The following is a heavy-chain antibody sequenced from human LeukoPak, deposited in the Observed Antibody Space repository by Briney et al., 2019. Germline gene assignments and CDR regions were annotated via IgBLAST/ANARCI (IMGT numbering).Heavy chain of an antibody. Sequence: GGSLRLSCAASGFTVSSNYMSWARQAPGKGLEWVSLIYSGGSTYYVDSVQGRFTISRDNSKNTLYLQMNSLRAEDTAVYYCASRDKGYYYGMDVWGQGTTVTVSS. V-gene: IGHV3-66*01. CDR1: GFTVSSNY. CDR2: IYSGGST. CDR3: ASRDKGYYYGMDV. J-gene: IGHJ6*02. D-gene: IGHD5-24*01.